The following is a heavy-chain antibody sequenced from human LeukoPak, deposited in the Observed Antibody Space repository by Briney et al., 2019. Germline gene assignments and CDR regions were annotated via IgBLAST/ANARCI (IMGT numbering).Heavy chain of an antibody. CDR3: TTLYYYGSGSYYNEWAGYYYMDV. CDR1: GFTFSNAW. D-gene: IGHD3-10*01. J-gene: IGHJ6*03. Sequence: GGSLRLSCAASGFTFSNAWMSWVRQAPGKGLEWVGRIKSKTDGGTTDYAAPVKGRFTISRDGSKNTLYLQMNSLKTEDTAVYYCTTLYYYGSGSYYNEWAGYYYMDVWGKGTTVTVSS. CDR2: IKSKTDGGTT. V-gene: IGHV3-15*01.